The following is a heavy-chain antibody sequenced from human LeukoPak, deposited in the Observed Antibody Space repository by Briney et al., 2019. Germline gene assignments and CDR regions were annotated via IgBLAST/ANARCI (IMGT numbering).Heavy chain of an antibody. D-gene: IGHD1-20*01. CDR3: ATFGYNWNLGY. Sequence: GGSLRLSCAASGFTFDDYGMSWVRQAPGKGLEWVSYISTTGSSIYYADSVKGRFTISRDNAKNTVYLQMNSLRAEDTAVYYCATFGYNWNLGYWGQGTLVTVSS. CDR2: ISTTGSSI. J-gene: IGHJ4*02. V-gene: IGHV3-48*03. CDR1: GFTFDDYG.